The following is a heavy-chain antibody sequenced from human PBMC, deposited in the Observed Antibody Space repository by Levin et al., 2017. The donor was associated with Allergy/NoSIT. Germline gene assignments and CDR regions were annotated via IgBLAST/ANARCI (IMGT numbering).Heavy chain of an antibody. J-gene: IGHJ3*02. Sequence: PGGSLRLSCAASGFTFSSYSMNSVRQAPGKGLEWVSYISSSSSTIYYADSVKGRFTISRDNAKNSLYLQMNSLRAEDTAVYYCARPIFRTYGDRRGDAFDIWGQGTMVTVSS. CDR3: ARPIFRTYGDRRGDAFDI. V-gene: IGHV3-48*01. CDR2: ISSSSSTI. D-gene: IGHD4-17*01. CDR1: GFTFSSYS.